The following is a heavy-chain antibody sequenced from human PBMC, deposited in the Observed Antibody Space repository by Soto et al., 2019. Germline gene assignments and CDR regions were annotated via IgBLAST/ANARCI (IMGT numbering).Heavy chain of an antibody. CDR1: ASRFSDLW. CDR3: ATGLICAYDM. CDR2: IKSRAVGGTT. Sequence: EVQVVESGGGLVKPGESVTLSCAVSASRFSDLWVHWVRQAPGKGLEWVGRIKSRAVGGTTDYAAPVEGRLTISRDDSQRMVYLEMNSLKIEDTSVYYCATGLICAYDMWGQGTMVTVSP. J-gene: IGHJ3*02. V-gene: IGHV3-15*01. D-gene: IGHD2-21*01.